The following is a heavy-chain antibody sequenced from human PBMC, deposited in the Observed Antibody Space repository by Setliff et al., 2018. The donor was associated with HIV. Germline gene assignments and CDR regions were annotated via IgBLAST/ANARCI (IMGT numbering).Heavy chain of an antibody. CDR1: GDTDFY. Sequence: SETLSFTRTVSGDTDFYWSWIRQAPGKGLEWIGYIHASGKANYNPSLKSRVTISLDTSKMQFSLRLTSVTAADTAVYYCATMDPSGGNFLTYWGQGPLVTV. CDR3: ATMDPSGGNFLTY. CDR2: IHASGKA. J-gene: IGHJ4*02. V-gene: IGHV4-4*09. D-gene: IGHD2-21*02.